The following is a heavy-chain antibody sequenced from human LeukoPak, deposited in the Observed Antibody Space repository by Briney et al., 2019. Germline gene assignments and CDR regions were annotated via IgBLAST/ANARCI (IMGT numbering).Heavy chain of an antibody. CDR2: IIPIFGTA. V-gene: IGHV1-69*06. J-gene: IGHJ4*02. CDR3: TMTTVTTSSDY. D-gene: IGHD4-17*01. CDR1: GGTFSSYA. Sequence: SVKVSCKASGGTFSSYAISWVRQAPGQGLEWMGGIIPIFGTANYAQKFQGRVTITANKSTSTAYMELSSLRSEDTAVYYCTMTTVTTSSDYWGQGTLVTVSS.